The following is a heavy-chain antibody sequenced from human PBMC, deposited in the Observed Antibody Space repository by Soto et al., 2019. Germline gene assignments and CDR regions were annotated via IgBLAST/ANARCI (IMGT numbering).Heavy chain of an antibody. V-gene: IGHV3-9*01. D-gene: IGHD6-13*01. J-gene: IGHJ4*02. Sequence: GGSLRLSCAASGFTFDDYAMHWVRQAPGKGLEWVSGISWNSGSIGYADSVKGRFTISRDNAKNSLYLQMNSLRAEDTDLYYCAKDSRARGAADEYWGQGTLVTVSS. CDR3: AKDSRARGAADEY. CDR2: ISWNSGSI. CDR1: GFTFDDYA.